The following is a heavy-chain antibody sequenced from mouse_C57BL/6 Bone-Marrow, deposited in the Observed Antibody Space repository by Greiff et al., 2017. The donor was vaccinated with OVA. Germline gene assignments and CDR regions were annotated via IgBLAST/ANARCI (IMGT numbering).Heavy chain of an antibody. D-gene: IGHD1-1*01. CDR2: ISYSGST. J-gene: IGHJ4*01. Sequence: EVMLVESGPGLAKPSQTLSLTCSVTGYSITSDYWNWIRKFPGNKLEYMGYISYSGSTYYNPSLKSRISITRDTSKNQYYLQLNSVTTEDTATYYCARSLYGSSYDYAMDYWGQGTSVTVSS. CDR1: GYSITSDY. CDR3: ARSLYGSSYDYAMDY. V-gene: IGHV3-8*01.